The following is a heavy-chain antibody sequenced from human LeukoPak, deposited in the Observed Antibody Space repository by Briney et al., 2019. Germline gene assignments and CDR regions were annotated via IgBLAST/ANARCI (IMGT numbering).Heavy chain of an antibody. CDR1: GGSFSGYY. Sequence: KPSETLSLTCAVYGGSFSGYYWSWIRQPPGKGRELIGEINHSGSTNYNPSLKSRVTISVDTSKTQFSLKLSSVTAADTAVYYCARAYYYGSGSYYRRGYYFDYWGQGTLVTVSS. D-gene: IGHD3-10*01. J-gene: IGHJ4*02. CDR2: INHSGST. V-gene: IGHV4-34*01. CDR3: ARAYYYGSGSYYRRGYYFDY.